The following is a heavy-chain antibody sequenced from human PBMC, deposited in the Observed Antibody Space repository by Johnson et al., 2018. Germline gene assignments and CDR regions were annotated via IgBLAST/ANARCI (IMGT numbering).Heavy chain of an antibody. CDR2: IWYDGSNK. D-gene: IGHD3-3*01. CDR1: GFTFSSYG. Sequence: QVPLVQSGGGVVQPGRSLRLSCAASGFTFSSYGMHWVRQAPGKGLEWVAVIWYDGSNKYYADSVKGRFTISRDNSKNTLYLQMNSLRAEARAVYYCEKPRLEWYYYYGMGVGGQGTTVPVSS. J-gene: IGHJ6*02. V-gene: IGHV3-30*18. CDR3: EKPRLEWYYYYGMGV.